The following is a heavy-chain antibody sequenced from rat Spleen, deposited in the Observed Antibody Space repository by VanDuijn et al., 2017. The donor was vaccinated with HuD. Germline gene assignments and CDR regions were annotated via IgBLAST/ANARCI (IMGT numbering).Heavy chain of an antibody. Sequence: EVQLVESGGGLVQPGRSLKLACVASGFTFNNYWMTWIRQAPGKGLEWVASVTNAAGKVHYPDSVKGRFTISRDTAQNTLYLQMNSPTSEDTATYYCTTYSDYGTSPFAYLGRGALVTVSS. CDR2: VTNAAGKV. V-gene: IGHV5-31*01. CDR1: GFTFNNYW. D-gene: IGHD1-6*01. CDR3: TTYSDYGTSPFAY. J-gene: IGHJ3*01.